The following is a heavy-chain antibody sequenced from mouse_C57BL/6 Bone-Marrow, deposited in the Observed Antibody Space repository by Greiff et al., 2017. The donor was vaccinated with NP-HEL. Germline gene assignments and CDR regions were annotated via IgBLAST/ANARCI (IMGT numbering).Heavy chain of an antibody. Sequence: EVHLVESGGGLVQPKGSLKLSCAASGFSFNTYAMNWVRQAPGKGLEWVARIRSKSNNYATYYADSVKDRFTISRDDSESMLYLQMNNLKTEDTAMYYCVRHGDYDRYFDVWGTGTTVTVSS. D-gene: IGHD2-4*01. CDR3: VRHGDYDRYFDV. V-gene: IGHV10-1*01. CDR1: GFSFNTYA. CDR2: IRSKSNNYAT. J-gene: IGHJ1*03.